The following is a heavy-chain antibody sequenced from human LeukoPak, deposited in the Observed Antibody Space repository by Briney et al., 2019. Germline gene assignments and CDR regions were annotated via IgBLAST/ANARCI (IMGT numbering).Heavy chain of an antibody. J-gene: IGHJ4*02. V-gene: IGHV1-46*01. CDR1: GYTLTELS. CDR2: INPSGGST. D-gene: IGHD4-17*01. CDR3: ARPNYGASDY. Sequence: ASVKVSCKVSGYTLTELSMHWVRQAPGQGLEWMGIINPSGGSTSYAQKFQGRVTMTRDTSTSTVYMELSSLRSEDTAVYYCARPNYGASDYWGQGTLVTVSS.